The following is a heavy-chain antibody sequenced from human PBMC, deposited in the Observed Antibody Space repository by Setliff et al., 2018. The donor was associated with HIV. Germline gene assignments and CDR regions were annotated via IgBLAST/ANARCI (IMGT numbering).Heavy chain of an antibody. CDR2: INTNTGSP. J-gene: IGHJ6*03. CDR1: GYTFTDYG. Sequence: GASVKVSCKASGYTFTDYGMNRVRQAPGQGLEWMGWINTNTGSPTYARGFTGRFVFSLDTSISTTYLQINSLEAEDTAVYYCTRDLTRTVMTREGPSYYYYYMDVWGKGTTVTVSS. D-gene: IGHD2-21*02. V-gene: IGHV7-4-1*02. CDR3: TRDLTRTVMTREGPSYYYYYMDV.